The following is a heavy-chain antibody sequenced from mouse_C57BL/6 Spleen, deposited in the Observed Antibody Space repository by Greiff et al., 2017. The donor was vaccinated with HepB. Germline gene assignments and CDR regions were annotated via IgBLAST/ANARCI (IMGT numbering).Heavy chain of an antibody. CDR3: GGTTVVASYYFDY. CDR1: GYTFTDYY. J-gene: IGHJ2*01. Sequence: EVQLQQSGPELVKPGASVKISCKASGYTFTDYYMNWVKQSHGKSLEWIGDINTNNGGTSYNQKFKGKATLTVDKSSSTAYMELRSLTSEDSAVYYCGGTTVVASYYFDYWGQGTTLTVSS. V-gene: IGHV1-26*01. CDR2: INTNNGGT. D-gene: IGHD1-1*01.